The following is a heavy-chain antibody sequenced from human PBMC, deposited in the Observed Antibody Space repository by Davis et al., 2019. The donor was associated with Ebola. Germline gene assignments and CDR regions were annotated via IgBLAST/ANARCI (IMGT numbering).Heavy chain of an antibody. D-gene: IGHD3-3*01. V-gene: IGHV4-61*01. CDR1: GGSISSSSYY. J-gene: IGHJ4*02. Sequence: SETLSLTCTVSGGSISSSSYYWSWIRQPPGKGLEWIGYIYYSGSTNYNPSLKSRVTISVDTSKNQFSLKLSSVTAADTAVYYCAGSSTIFGVVISWGADYWGQGTLVTVSS. CDR2: IYYSGST. CDR3: AGSSTIFGVVISWGADY.